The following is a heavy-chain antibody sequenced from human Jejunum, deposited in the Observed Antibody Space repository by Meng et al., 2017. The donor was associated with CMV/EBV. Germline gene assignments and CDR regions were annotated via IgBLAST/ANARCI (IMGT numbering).Heavy chain of an antibody. V-gene: IGHV1-46*01. CDR1: GYIFTDYY. Sequence: KASGYIFTDYYIHWVRQAPGQGLEWMAIINPSGYNTNYTQKFQGRITVTRDTSTRTVYMELNNLRFEDTAVYYCAKEGVLYGMDVWGQGTTVTVSS. D-gene: IGHD4/OR15-4a*01. CDR2: INPSGYNT. CDR3: AKEGVLYGMDV. J-gene: IGHJ6*02.